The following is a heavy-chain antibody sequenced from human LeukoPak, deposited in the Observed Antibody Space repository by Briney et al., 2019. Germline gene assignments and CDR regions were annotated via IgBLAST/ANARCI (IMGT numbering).Heavy chain of an antibody. J-gene: IGHJ3*02. CDR3: ARARSEGSWSAYAFDI. D-gene: IGHD3-3*01. V-gene: IGHV1-69*13. Sequence: GASVKVSCKASGYTFTSFGISWVRQAPGQGLEWMGGIIPIFGTANYAQKFQGRVTITADESTSTAYMELSSLRSEDTAVYYCARARSEGSWSAYAFDIWGQGTMVTVSS. CDR1: GYTFTSFG. CDR2: IIPIFGTA.